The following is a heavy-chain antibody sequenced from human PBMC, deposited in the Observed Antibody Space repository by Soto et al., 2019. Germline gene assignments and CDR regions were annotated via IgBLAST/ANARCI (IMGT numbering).Heavy chain of an antibody. CDR3: ARAYTCGIAVAGT. CDR2: MNPNSGNT. J-gene: IGHJ4*02. D-gene: IGHD6-19*01. V-gene: IGHV1-8*01. Sequence: ASVRVSCKASGYTFTIFDITWVRQATGQGLEWMGWMNPNSGNTGYAQKFQGRVTMTRNTSISTAYMELSSLRSEDTALYYCARAYTCGIAVAGTWGQGTLVTVSS. CDR1: GYTFTIFD.